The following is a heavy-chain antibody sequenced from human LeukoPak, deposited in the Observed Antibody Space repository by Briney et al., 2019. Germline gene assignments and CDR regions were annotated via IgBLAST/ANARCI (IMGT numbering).Heavy chain of an antibody. D-gene: IGHD1-1*01. J-gene: IGHJ4*02. CDR3: ARAGGDNCLEGDDY. Sequence: ASVKVSCKASGYTFSSYGISWVRQAPGQGLEWMGWISAYNGNTNYAQMVQGRVTMTTDTSTSTAYMEVRSLRSDDTAVYYCARAGGDNCLEGDDYWGQGTLVTVSS. V-gene: IGHV1-18*01. CDR1: GYTFSSYG. CDR2: ISAYNGNT.